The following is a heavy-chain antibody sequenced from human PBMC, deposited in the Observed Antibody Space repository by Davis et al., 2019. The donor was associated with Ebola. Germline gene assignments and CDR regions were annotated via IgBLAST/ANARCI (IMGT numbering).Heavy chain of an antibody. CDR1: GGSFSGYY. J-gene: IGHJ6*02. D-gene: IGHD4-17*01. Sequence: MPSETLSLTCAVYGGSFSGYYWNWIRQPPGKGLEWIGEINHSGSTNYNPSLKSRVTMSVDTSKNQFSLKLSSVTAADTAVYYCARGNYGDYIVLYYYNMDVWGQGTTVTVSS. CDR2: INHSGST. V-gene: IGHV4-34*01. CDR3: ARGNYGDYIVLYYYNMDV.